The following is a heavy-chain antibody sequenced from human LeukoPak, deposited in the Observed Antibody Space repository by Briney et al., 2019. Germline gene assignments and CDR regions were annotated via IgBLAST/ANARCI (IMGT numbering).Heavy chain of an antibody. D-gene: IGHD7-27*01. J-gene: IGHJ3*02. CDR1: GGSISSGGYY. Sequence: SETLSLTCTVSGGSISSGGYYWSWIRQHPGKGLEWIGYIYYSGSTYYNPSLKSRVTISVDRSKNQFSLKLSSVTAADTAVYYCARRNGEGGDAFDIWGQGTMVTVSS. V-gene: IGHV4-31*03. CDR2: IYYSGST. CDR3: ARRNGEGGDAFDI.